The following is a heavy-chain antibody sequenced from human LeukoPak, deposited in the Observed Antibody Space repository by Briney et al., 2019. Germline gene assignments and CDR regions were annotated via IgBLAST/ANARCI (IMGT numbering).Heavy chain of an antibody. CDR2: ISGSGGST. Sequence: GFTFXNYAMSWVRQALGKGLEWVSGISGSGGSTNYADSVKGRFTISRDNAKNSLYLQMNRLRGEDTGVYYCXXXXXXXXXXXDXXXXPWGQGXLXTVSS. J-gene: IGHJ5*02. CDR3: XXXXXXXXXXXDXXXXP. V-gene: IGHV3-23*01. CDR1: GFTFXNYA.